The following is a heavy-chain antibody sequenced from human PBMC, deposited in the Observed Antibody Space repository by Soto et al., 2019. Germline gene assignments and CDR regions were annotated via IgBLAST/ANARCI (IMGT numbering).Heavy chain of an antibody. CDR1: GDSISSYF. Sequence: PSETLSLTCTVSGDSISSYFLSWIRQPPGRGLQWIGYIDYSGSTNSNPSLKSRVTISADTSKKQFSLKLRSVTAADAAVYYCARGDDFWSGYRLRVWGQGTLVTVSS. J-gene: IGHJ4*02. CDR2: IDYSGST. D-gene: IGHD3-3*01. V-gene: IGHV4-59*01. CDR3: ARGDDFWSGYRLRV.